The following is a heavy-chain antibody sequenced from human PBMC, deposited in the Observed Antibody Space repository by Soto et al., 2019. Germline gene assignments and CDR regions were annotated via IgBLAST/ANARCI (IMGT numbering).Heavy chain of an antibody. V-gene: IGHV4-61*01. D-gene: IGHD6-19*01. CDR2: IYYSGST. Sequence: PSETLSLTCTVSGGSVTSGSYYWSWIRQPPGKGLEWIGYIYYSGSTNYNPSLKSRVTISVDTSKNQISLKLSSVTAADTAVYYCARDQGIAVAVFDYWGQGPLVTVSS. CDR1: GGSVTSGSYY. CDR3: ARDQGIAVAVFDY. J-gene: IGHJ4*02.